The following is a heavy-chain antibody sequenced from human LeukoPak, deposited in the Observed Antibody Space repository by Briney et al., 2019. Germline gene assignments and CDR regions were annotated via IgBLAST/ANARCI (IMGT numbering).Heavy chain of an antibody. J-gene: IGHJ6*03. CDR2: IRYDGSNK. D-gene: IGHD3-3*01. Sequence: GGSLRLSCAASGFTFSSYGMHWVRQAPGKGLEWVAFIRYDGSNKYYADSVKGRFTISRDNAKNTLYLQMNSLRAEDTAVYYCARGRVVAGRGCYMDVWGKGTTVTVSS. V-gene: IGHV3-30*02. CDR3: ARGRVVAGRGCYMDV. CDR1: GFTFSSYG.